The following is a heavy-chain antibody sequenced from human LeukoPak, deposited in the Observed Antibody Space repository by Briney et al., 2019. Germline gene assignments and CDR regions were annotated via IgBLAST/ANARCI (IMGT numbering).Heavy chain of an antibody. J-gene: IGHJ6*02. D-gene: IGHD6-13*01. Sequence: SETLSLTCTASGGSISSYYWSWIRQPPGKGLEWIGYIYYSGSTNYNPSLKSRVTISVDTSKNQFSLKLSSVTAADTAVYYCARGGLGYSSSWYSYYYGMDVWGQGTTVTVSS. CDR1: GGSISSYY. CDR2: IYYSGST. V-gene: IGHV4-59*01. CDR3: ARGGLGYSSSWYSYYYGMDV.